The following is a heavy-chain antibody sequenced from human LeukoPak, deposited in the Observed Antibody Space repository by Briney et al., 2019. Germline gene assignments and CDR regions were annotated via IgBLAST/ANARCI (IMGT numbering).Heavy chain of an antibody. V-gene: IGHV1-18*01. CDR1: GYTFTSYG. CDR2: ISAYNGNT. CDR3: ARDRGYSSSSGAFDI. D-gene: IGHD6-6*01. J-gene: IGHJ3*02. Sequence: ASVKVSCKASGYTFTSYGTSWVRQAPGQGLEWMGWISAYNGNTNYAQKLQGRVTMTTDTSTSTAYMELRSLRSDDTAVYYCARDRGYSSSSGAFDIWGQGTMVTVSS.